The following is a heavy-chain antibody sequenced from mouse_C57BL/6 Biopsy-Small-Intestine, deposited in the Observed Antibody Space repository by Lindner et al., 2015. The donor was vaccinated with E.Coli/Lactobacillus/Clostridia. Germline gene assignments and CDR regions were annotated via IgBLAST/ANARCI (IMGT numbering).Heavy chain of an antibody. Sequence: VQLQESGAELMKPGASVKLSCKATGYTFTAYWIEWVKQRPGHGLEWIGEILPGSGSTHYNEKFKGKATFTADTSSNTAYMQLSSLTSEDTAVYYCTSSSGYVGFAYWGQGTLVTVSA. CDR2: ILPGSGST. J-gene: IGHJ3*01. V-gene: IGHV1-9*01. CDR3: TSSSGYVGFAY. CDR1: GYTFTAYW. D-gene: IGHD3-2*02.